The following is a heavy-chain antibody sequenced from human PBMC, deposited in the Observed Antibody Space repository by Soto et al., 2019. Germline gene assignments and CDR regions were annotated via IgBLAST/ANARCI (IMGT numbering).Heavy chain of an antibody. Sequence: QVQLQQWGAGLLKPSETLSLTCAVYGGSFSGYYWSWIRQPPGKGLEWIGEINHSGSTNYNPSLKSRVTISVDTSKNLFSLKLSSVTAADTAVYYCARGRLLWFGELYTRPGYYYYMDVWGKGTTVTVSS. D-gene: IGHD3-10*01. V-gene: IGHV4-34*01. CDR3: ARGRLLWFGELYTRPGYYYYMDV. CDR1: GGSFSGYY. J-gene: IGHJ6*03. CDR2: INHSGST.